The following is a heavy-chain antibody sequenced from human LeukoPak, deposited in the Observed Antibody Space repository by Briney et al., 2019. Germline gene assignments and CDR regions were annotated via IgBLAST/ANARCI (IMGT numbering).Heavy chain of an antibody. CDR1: GFTFSSYS. J-gene: IGHJ4*02. V-gene: IGHV3-21*01. D-gene: IGHD4-17*01. CDR3: ARISTTVTTL. Sequence: GGSLRLSCAASGFTFSSYSMNWVRQAPGKGLEWVSSISSSSSYIYYADSVKGRFTISRDNAKNSLYLQMISLRAEDTAVYYCARISTTVTTLWGQGTLVTVSS. CDR2: ISSSSSYI.